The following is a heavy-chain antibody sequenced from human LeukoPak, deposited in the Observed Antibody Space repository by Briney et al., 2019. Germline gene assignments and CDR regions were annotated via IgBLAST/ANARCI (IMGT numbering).Heavy chain of an antibody. V-gene: IGHV4-31*03. CDR2: IYYSGST. D-gene: IGHD7-27*01. CDR1: GGSISSGGYY. CDR3: ARVWGTSDAFDI. Sequence: SQTLSLTCTVSGGSISSGGYYWSWIRQHPGKGLEWIGYIYYSGSTSYNPSLKSRVTISVDTSKNQFSLKLSSVTAADTAVYYCARVWGTSDAFDIWGQGTMVTVSS. J-gene: IGHJ3*02.